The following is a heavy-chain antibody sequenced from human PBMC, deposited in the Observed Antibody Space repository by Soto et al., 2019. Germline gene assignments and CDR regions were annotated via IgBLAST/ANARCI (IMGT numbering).Heavy chain of an antibody. CDR3: ARGGQDFWSGPFDY. Sequence: RSLTCTVSGGSISNYFCNWIRQPAGKGLEWIGRIDNSGSTNYNPSLKSRITMSADTSRNQFSLKLNSVTAADTAVYYCARGGQDFWSGPFDYWGQGALVTVSS. CDR1: GGSISNYF. D-gene: IGHD3-3*01. V-gene: IGHV4-4*07. CDR2: IDNSGST. J-gene: IGHJ4*02.